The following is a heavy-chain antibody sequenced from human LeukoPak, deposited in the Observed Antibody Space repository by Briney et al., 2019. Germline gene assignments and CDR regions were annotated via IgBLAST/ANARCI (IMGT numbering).Heavy chain of an antibody. Sequence: PSETLSLTCTVSGGSISSGGYYWSWIRQHPGKGLEWIGYIYYSGSTYYNPSLRSRVTISVDTSKNQFSLKLSSVTAADTAVYYCARAGSYYRNLGYWGQGTLVTVSS. V-gene: IGHV4-31*03. D-gene: IGHD1-26*01. CDR1: GGSISSGGYY. CDR2: IYYSGST. J-gene: IGHJ4*02. CDR3: ARAGSYYRNLGY.